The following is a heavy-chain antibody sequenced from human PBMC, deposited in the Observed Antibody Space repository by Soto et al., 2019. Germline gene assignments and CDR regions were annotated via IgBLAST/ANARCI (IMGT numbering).Heavy chain of an antibody. Sequence: ASVKVSCKASGYTFTGYYMHWVRQAPGQGLEWMGWINPNSGGTNYAQKFQGRVTMTRDTSISTAYMELSRLRSDDTAVYYCAREGNYYDSSGYYYGMDVWGHGTTVTFSS. CDR1: GYTFTGYY. CDR3: AREGNYYDSSGYYYGMDV. J-gene: IGHJ6*02. D-gene: IGHD3-22*01. V-gene: IGHV1-2*02. CDR2: INPNSGGT.